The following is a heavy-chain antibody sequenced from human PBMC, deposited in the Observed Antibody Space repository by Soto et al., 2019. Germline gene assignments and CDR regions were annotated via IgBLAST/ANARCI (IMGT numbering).Heavy chain of an antibody. CDR1: GGSISSGDYY. D-gene: IGHD2-15*01. V-gene: IGHV4-30-4*01. J-gene: IGHJ4*02. CDR3: ARVRMFVVNY. Sequence: PSETLSLTCTVSGGSISSGDYYWSWIRQPPGKGLEWIGYIYYTGSIYYNPSLKRRVTISVDTSKNQFSLKLNSVTAADTAVYYCARVRMFVVNYWGQGTLVTVSS. CDR2: IYYTGSI.